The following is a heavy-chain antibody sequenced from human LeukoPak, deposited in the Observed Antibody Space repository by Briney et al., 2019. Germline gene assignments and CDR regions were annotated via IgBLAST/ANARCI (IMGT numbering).Heavy chain of an antibody. J-gene: IGHJ5*02. CDR2: SSDSGGT. Sequence: SETLSLTCAVYGGSLNGHYWSWIRQPPGKGLEWIGESSDSGGTKFNPSLKSRVTISADTSKNQFSLKLSSVTAADTAVYYCAKNGQTGFSFDPWGQGTLVTVSS. V-gene: IGHV4-34*01. CDR3: AKNGQTGFSFDP. CDR1: GGSLNGHY. D-gene: IGHD1-14*01.